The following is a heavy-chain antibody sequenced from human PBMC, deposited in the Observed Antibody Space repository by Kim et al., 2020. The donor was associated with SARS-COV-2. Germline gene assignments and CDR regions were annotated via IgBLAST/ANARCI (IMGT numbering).Heavy chain of an antibody. Sequence: GGSLRLSCAASGFTFSSYGMHWVRQAPGKGLEWVAVISYDGSNKYYADSVKGRFTISRDNSKNTLYLQMNSLRAEDTAVYYCAKDSQKVVTTSRGYGMDVWGQGTTVTVSS. CDR3: AKDSQKVVTTSRGYGMDV. J-gene: IGHJ6*02. V-gene: IGHV3-30*18. CDR2: ISYDGSNK. D-gene: IGHD3-22*01. CDR1: GFTFSSYG.